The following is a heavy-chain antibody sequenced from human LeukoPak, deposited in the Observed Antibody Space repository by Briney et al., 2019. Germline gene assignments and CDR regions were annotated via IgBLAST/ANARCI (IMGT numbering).Heavy chain of an antibody. Sequence: GESLKISCKGSGYSFTSYWIGWVRQMPGKGLEWMGIIYPGDSDTRYSPSFQGQVTISADKSISTAYLQWSSLKASDTAMYYCARLSTRVNSGQLLFDYWGQGTLVTVSS. CDR1: GYSFTSYW. J-gene: IGHJ4*02. CDR3: ARLSTRVNSGQLLFDY. D-gene: IGHD1-26*01. CDR2: IYPGDSDT. V-gene: IGHV5-51*01.